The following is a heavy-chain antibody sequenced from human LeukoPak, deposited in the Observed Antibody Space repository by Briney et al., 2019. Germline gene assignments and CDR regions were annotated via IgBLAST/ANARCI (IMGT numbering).Heavy chain of an antibody. J-gene: IGHJ5*02. D-gene: IGHD3-10*01. V-gene: IGHV3-23*01. CDR1: GFTFSSYA. CDR3: AKDLFSAVLLWFGELSHL. Sequence: GGSLRLSCAASGFTFSSYAMSWVRQAPGKGLEWVSAISGSGGSTYYADSVKGRFTISRDNSKNTLYLQMNSLGAEDTAVYYCAKDLFSAVLLWFGELSHLWGQGTLVTVSS. CDR2: ISGSGGST.